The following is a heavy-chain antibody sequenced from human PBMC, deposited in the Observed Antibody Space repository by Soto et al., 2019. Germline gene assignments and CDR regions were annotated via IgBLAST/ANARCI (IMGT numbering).Heavy chain of an antibody. CDR1: GGTFSSYA. CDR3: ARRGYCTNGVCFSNWFDP. Sequence: QVQLVQSGAEVKKPGSSVKVSCKASGGTFSSYAISWVRQAPGQGLEWMGGIIPIFGTANYAQKFQGRVTITADESTSTAYMELISLRSEDTAVYYCARRGYCTNGVCFSNWFDPWGQGTLVTVSS. J-gene: IGHJ5*02. CDR2: IIPIFGTA. D-gene: IGHD2-8*01. V-gene: IGHV1-69*01.